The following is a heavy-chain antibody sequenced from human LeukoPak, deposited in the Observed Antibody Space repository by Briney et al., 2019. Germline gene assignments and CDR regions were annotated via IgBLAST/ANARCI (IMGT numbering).Heavy chain of an antibody. Sequence: GGSLRLSCAASGFTFSSYGMHWVRQAPGKGLEWVAFIRYDGSNKYYADSVKGRFTISRDNSKNTLYLQTNSLRAEDTAVYYCANIPVVPAAMVPWGQGTLVTVSS. CDR3: ANIPVVPAAMVP. J-gene: IGHJ5*02. CDR2: IRYDGSNK. V-gene: IGHV3-30*02. D-gene: IGHD2-2*01. CDR1: GFTFSSYG.